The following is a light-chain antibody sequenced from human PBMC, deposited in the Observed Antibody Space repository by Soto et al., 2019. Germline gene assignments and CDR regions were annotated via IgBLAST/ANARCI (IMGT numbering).Light chain of an antibody. CDR2: LEGGGKY. Sequence: QSVLTQSSSASASLGSSVKLTCTLSSGHSHYIIAWHQQQPGKAPRYLMKLEGGGKYSKGSGVPDRFSGSSSGADHYLTISNLQFEDEADYYCETWDSSLGVFGGGTKVTVL. CDR1: SGHSHYI. J-gene: IGLJ3*02. CDR3: ETWDSSLGV. V-gene: IGLV4-60*02.